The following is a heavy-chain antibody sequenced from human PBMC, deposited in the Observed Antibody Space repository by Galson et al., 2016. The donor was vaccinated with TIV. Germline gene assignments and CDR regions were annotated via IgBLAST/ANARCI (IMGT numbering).Heavy chain of an antibody. Sequence: SLRLSCAGSAFSFNKYAMSWVRQTPERGLEWISNINAGGSITNYADSVKGRSTMSRDNSKNTLYLHMNDLRGDDTAIYFCAKDALEWTVRGQLVNWGQGTRVTVSS. CDR1: AFSFNKYA. V-gene: IGHV3-23*03. D-gene: IGHD3-10*01. J-gene: IGHJ1*01. CDR3: AKDALEWTVRGQLVN. CDR2: INAGGSIT.